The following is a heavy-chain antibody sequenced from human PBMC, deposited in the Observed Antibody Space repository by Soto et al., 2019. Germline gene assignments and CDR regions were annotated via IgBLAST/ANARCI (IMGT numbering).Heavy chain of an antibody. CDR1: GFTFSDYY. D-gene: IGHD2-15*01. CDR2: ISSSGDTI. CDR3: ARAIVIVAATRLGWFDP. V-gene: IGHV3-11*01. J-gene: IGHJ5*02. Sequence: GGSLRLSCAASGFTFSDYYMSWIRQAPGKGLEWVSYISSSGDTIYYADSVKGRFTISRDNAKNSLYLQMNSLRAEDTAMYYCARAIVIVAATRLGWFDPWGQGTLVTVSS.